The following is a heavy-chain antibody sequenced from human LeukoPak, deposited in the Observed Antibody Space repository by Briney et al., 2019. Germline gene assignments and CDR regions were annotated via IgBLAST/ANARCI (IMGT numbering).Heavy chain of an antibody. Sequence: PSETLSLTCAVSGGSFSGYYWTWIRQPPGKGLEWIGEINHSGSTNYNPSLKSRVTLSVDTSKNQFSLKLTSVTAADTAVYYCARDSLYSSGWYHDYWDQGTLVTVSS. CDR1: GGSFSGYY. CDR3: ARDSLYSSGWYHDY. J-gene: IGHJ4*02. D-gene: IGHD6-19*01. V-gene: IGHV4-34*01. CDR2: INHSGST.